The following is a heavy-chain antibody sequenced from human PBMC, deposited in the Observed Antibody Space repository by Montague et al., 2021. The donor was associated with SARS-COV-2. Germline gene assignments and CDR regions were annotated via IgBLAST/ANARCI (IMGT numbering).Heavy chain of an antibody. Sequence: SLRLSCAASGFTFSYYAMHWVRQAPGKGLEWLAVISYDGFDKYYADSVKGRFTVSRDNPKNTLYLQMNSLRTEDTAVFYCARRDEIGSGAKGWLEFWGQGTLVTVSS. CDR2: ISYDGFDK. J-gene: IGHJ4*02. CDR1: GFTFSYYA. CDR3: ARRDEIGSGAKGWLEF. V-gene: IGHV3-30*04. D-gene: IGHD3-10*01.